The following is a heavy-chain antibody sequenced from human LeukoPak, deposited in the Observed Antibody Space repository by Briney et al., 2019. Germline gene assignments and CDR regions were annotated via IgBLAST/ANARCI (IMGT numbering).Heavy chain of an antibody. Sequence: GGSLRLSCAASGFTFDDYAMHWVRHAPGKGLEWVSGISWNSGSIGYADSVRGRFTISRDNSKNTLYLQMNSLRAEDTAVYYCAKGEQQLAGSIDYWGQGTLVTVSS. CDR1: GFTFDDYA. CDR2: ISWNSGSI. V-gene: IGHV3-9*01. J-gene: IGHJ4*02. CDR3: AKGEQQLAGSIDY. D-gene: IGHD6-13*01.